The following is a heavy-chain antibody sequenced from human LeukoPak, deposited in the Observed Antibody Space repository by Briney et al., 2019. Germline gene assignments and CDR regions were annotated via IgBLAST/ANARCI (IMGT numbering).Heavy chain of an antibody. CDR1: GFIFSSYE. D-gene: IGHD1-14*01. J-gene: IGHJ4*02. V-gene: IGHV3-48*03. CDR3: ARARRRTSPFLFDY. Sequence: GGSLRLSCAASGFIFSSYEMNWVRQAPGKGLEWVSYISSSGTTIYYAHYVKCPFTLSRDNAQNSLYLQMNSLRAEDTAVYYCARARRRTSPFLFDYWGQGTLLTVSS. CDR2: ISSSGTTI.